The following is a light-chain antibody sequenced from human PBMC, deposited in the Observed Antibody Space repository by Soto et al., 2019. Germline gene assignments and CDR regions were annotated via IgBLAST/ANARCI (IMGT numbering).Light chain of an antibody. CDR2: GAS. CDR3: QQYNDWT. J-gene: IGKJ1*01. Sequence: EIVMTQSPATLSVSPGERATLSCRASQNVRSNLAWYQQKPGQAPRLLIYGASTRATGIPVRFSGSGSGTEFTLTISSLQSEDFAVYYCQQYNDWTFGQGTKVDI. V-gene: IGKV3-15*01. CDR1: QNVRSN.